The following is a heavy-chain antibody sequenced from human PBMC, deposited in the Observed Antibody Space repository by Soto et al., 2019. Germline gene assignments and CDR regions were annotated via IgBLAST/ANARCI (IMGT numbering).Heavy chain of an antibody. V-gene: IGHV3-64*01. CDR1: GFTFTSYA. J-gene: IGHJ4*02. D-gene: IGHD6-19*01. CDR2: ISSNGGST. CDR3: ARQWLDSYYFDY. Sequence: EVQLVESGGGLVQPGGSLRLSCAASGFTFTSYAMHWVRQAPGKGLEYVSAISSNGGSTYYANSVKGRFTISRDNSKNTLYLQMGSLRAEDMAAYYCARQWLDSYYFDYWGQGTLVTVSS.